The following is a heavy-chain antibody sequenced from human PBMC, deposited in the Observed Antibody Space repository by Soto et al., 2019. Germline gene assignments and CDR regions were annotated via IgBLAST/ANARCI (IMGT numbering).Heavy chain of an antibody. CDR2: IDPSDSYT. CDR3: ARHGVRYYYYGMDV. J-gene: IGHJ6*02. V-gene: IGHV5-10-1*01. Sequence: GESLKISCKGSGYNSGYSFTNYWFNWVRQMPGKGLEWMGRIDPSDSYTNYSPSFEGHVTISADKSSNTAYLQWSSLKASDTAMYYCARHGVRYYYYGMDVWGQGTTVTVSS. CDR1: GYNSGYSFTNYW. D-gene: IGHD3-10*01.